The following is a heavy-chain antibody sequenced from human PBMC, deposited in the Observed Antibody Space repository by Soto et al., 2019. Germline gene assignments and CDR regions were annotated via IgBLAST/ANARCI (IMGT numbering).Heavy chain of an antibody. CDR3: ARDYYDFWSGYPINWFDP. J-gene: IGHJ5*02. Sequence: GGSLRLSCAASGFTFSDYYMSWIRQAPGKGLEWVSYISSSGSTIYYADSVKGRFTISRDNAKNSLYLQMNSLRAEDTAVYYCARDYYDFWSGYPINWFDPWGQGTLVTVSS. CDR1: GFTFSDYY. D-gene: IGHD3-3*01. CDR2: ISSSGSTI. V-gene: IGHV3-11*01.